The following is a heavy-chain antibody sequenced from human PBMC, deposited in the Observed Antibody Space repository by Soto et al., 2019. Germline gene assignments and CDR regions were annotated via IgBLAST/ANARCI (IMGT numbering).Heavy chain of an antibody. CDR3: ARRGLSSWYFDY. Sequence: SETLSLTCTVSGGSISSSSYYWGWIRQPPGKGLEWIGSIYYSGSTYYNPSLKSRVTISVDTSQSQFSLNLTSVTAADTAVYYCARRGLSSWYFDYWGQETLVTVSS. V-gene: IGHV4-39*07. D-gene: IGHD6-13*01. CDR1: GGSISSSSYY. J-gene: IGHJ4*02. CDR2: IYYSGST.